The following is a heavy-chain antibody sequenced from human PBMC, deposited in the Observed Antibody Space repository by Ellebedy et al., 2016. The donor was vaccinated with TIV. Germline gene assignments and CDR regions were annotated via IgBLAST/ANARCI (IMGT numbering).Heavy chain of an antibody. CDR3: ARESRLLLGPYYYYYGMDV. V-gene: IGHV3-7*04. CDR2: IKQDGSEK. CDR1: GFTFSRNV. Sequence: GESLKISXAVSGFTFSRNVMNWVRQAPGKGLEWVANIKQDGSEKYYVDSVKGRFTISRDNAKNSLYLQMNSLRVEDTAVYYCARESRLLLGPYYYYYGMDVWGQGTAVTVSS. D-gene: IGHD2-15*01. J-gene: IGHJ6*02.